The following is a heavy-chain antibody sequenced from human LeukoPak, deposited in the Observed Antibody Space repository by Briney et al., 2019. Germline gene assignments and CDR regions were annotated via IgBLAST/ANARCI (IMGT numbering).Heavy chain of an antibody. CDR2: ISAYNGNT. V-gene: IGHV1-18*01. J-gene: IGHJ4*02. D-gene: IGHD3-16*02. Sequence: ASVKVSCKASGYTFTSYGISWVRQAPGQGLEWMGWISAYNGNTNYAQKFQGRVTMTRDTSISTAYMELSRLRSDDTAVYYCARDNDYVWGSYRYTNSIIDYWGQGTLVTVSS. CDR1: GYTFTSYG. CDR3: ARDNDYVWGSYRYTNSIIDY.